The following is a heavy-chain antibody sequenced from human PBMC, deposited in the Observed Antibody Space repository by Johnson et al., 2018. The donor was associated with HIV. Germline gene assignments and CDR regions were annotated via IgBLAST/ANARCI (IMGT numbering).Heavy chain of an antibody. CDR3: ARAKYYLTAITGSAFDI. CDR1: GFTFSSYW. J-gene: IGHJ3*02. V-gene: IGHV3-7*05. CDR2: IKQDGSEK. D-gene: IGHD2/OR15-2a*01. Sequence: VQLVESGGGLVQPGGSLRLSCAASGFTFSSYWMSWVRQAPGKGLEWVANIKQDGSEKYYVGAVKGRLTISRDNTKNSLVLQMDTLRAGGTAVYYCARAKYYLTAITGSAFDIWGQGTMVTVSS.